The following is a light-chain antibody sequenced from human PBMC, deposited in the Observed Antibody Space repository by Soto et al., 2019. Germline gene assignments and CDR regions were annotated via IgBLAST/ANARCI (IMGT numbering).Light chain of an antibody. V-gene: IGKV3-15*01. J-gene: IGKJ4*01. Sequence: EIVMTQSPATLSVSPGERATLSCRASQSVSSNLAWYQQKPGQAPRLLIYGASTRATGIPDRFSGSGSGTEFTLTISRLQSEDFAVYYCQQYINWPPLTFGGGTKVEIK. CDR1: QSVSSN. CDR3: QQYINWPPLT. CDR2: GAS.